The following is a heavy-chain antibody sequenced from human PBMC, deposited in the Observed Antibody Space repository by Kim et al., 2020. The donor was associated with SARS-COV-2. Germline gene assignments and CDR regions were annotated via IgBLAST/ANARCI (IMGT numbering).Heavy chain of an antibody. CDR2: ISYDGSNK. Sequence: GGSLRLSCAASGFTFSSYGMHWVRQAPGKGLEWVAVISYDGSNKYYADSVKGRFTISRDNSKNTLYLQMNSLRAEDTAVYYCAREGEGNGETGYWGQGTLVTVSS. CDR3: AREGEGNGETGY. V-gene: IGHV3-33*05. D-gene: IGHD3-16*01. J-gene: IGHJ4*02. CDR1: GFTFSSYG.